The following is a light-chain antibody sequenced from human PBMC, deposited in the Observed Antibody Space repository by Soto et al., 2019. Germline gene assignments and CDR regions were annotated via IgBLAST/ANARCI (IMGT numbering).Light chain of an antibody. V-gene: IGLV2-8*01. CDR3: NSYVGSNNYV. CDR1: ASDIGRYNY. J-gene: IGLJ1*01. Sequence: QSALCQSPSASGSPGQSVTISCIGTASDIGRYNYVSWYQHHPGKAPKLIIYEVTKRPSGVPDRFSGSKSGNTASLTVSGLQADDEADYYCNSYVGSNNYVFGTGTKVTVL. CDR2: EVT.